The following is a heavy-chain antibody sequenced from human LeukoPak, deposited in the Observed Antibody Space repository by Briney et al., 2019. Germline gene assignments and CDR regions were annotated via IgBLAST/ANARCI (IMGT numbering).Heavy chain of an antibody. CDR2: ISGSGSST. J-gene: IGHJ4*02. D-gene: IGHD4-23*01. CDR1: GFTFSTYA. V-gene: IGHV3-23*01. Sequence: PGGSLRLSCAASGFTFSTYAMSWVRQAPGKGLEWVSTISGSGSSTYYAESVKGRFTISRDNSKNTLYLQMNSLRAEDTAVYYCAKDGFRWSRVPDYFDYWGQGTLVTVSS. CDR3: AKDGFRWSRVPDYFDY.